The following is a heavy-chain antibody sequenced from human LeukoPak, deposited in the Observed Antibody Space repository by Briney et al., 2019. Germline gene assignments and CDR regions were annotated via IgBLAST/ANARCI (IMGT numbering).Heavy chain of an antibody. V-gene: IGHV1-18*01. Sequence: ASVKLSCKASGYTFTSYGISWVRQAPGQGLEWMGWISAYNGNTNYAQKLQDRVTMTTDTSTSTAYMELRSLRSDDTAMYYCARGGWELLRRSAFDIWGQGTMVTVSS. CDR1: GYTFTSYG. D-gene: IGHD1-26*01. CDR3: ARGGWELLRRSAFDI. J-gene: IGHJ3*02. CDR2: ISAYNGNT.